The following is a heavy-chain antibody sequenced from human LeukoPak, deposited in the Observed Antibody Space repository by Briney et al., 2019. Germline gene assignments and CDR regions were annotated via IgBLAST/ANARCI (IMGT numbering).Heavy chain of an antibody. CDR3: AKGGEPDYYYDSSGYFLPFLYFDY. CDR2: ISNSGSTI. V-gene: IGHV3-48*04. D-gene: IGHD3-22*01. Sequence: GGSLRLSCAASGFTFSSYSMNWIRQAPGKGLEWVSYISNSGSTIYYADSVKGRFTISRDNAKNSLYLQMNSLRAEDTAVYYCAKGGEPDYYYDSSGYFLPFLYFDYWGQGTLVTVSS. J-gene: IGHJ4*02. CDR1: GFTFSSYS.